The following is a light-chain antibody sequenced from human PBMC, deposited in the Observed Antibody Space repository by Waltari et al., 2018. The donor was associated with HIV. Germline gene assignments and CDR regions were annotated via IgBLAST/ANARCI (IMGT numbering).Light chain of an antibody. Sequence: QSVLTQPPSASGTPGQRVTISCSGSSSNIGSNYVYWYQHLTGTAPKLLIYMNNQRPSGVPDRFSGSKSGTSASLAISWLRSEDEADYYCAAWDASLSAWVFGGGTKLTVL. CDR1: SSNIGSNY. CDR3: AAWDASLSAWV. J-gene: IGLJ3*02. CDR2: MNN. V-gene: IGLV1-47*01.